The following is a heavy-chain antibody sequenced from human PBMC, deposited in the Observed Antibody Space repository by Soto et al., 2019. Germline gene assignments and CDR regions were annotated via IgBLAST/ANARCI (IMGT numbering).Heavy chain of an antibody. J-gene: IGHJ4*02. CDR2: IFHTGNT. D-gene: IGHD3-22*01. Sequence: QVQLQESGPGLVKPSGTLSLTCTISGVSISSGKWWSWVRQPPGEGLEWTGEIFHTGNTDYKPSLKSRVSILVDKSKNQFSLNLDSVTAADTAVYYCARNLFDSRGYPPEVRGQGILVTVSS. CDR3: ARNLFDSRGYPPEV. CDR1: GVSISSGKW. V-gene: IGHV4-4*02.